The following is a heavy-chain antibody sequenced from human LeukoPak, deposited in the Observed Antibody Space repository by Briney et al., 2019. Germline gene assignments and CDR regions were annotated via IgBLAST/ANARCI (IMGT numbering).Heavy chain of an antibody. D-gene: IGHD2-2*01. CDR1: GFTFSTYW. V-gene: IGHV3-7*03. CDR3: ATQPAAADVDY. J-gene: IGHJ4*02. Sequence: KSGGSLRLSCVASGFTFSTYWMTWVRQAPGKGLEWVANIKPDGSEKSYVDSVKGRFTISRDNAKNSLYLQMSSLRPDDTGVYYCATQPAAADVDYWGQGALVTVSS. CDR2: IKPDGSEK.